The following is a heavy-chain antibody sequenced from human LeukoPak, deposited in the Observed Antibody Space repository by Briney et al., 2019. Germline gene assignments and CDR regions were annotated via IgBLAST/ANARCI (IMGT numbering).Heavy chain of an antibody. D-gene: IGHD3-22*01. Sequence: PGRSLRLSCAASGFTFSSYGMHWVRQAPGKGLEWVAVIWYDGSNKYYADSVKGRFTISRDNSRNTLYLQMNSLRAEDTAVYYCAREPPPMLVVWGFDYWGQGTLVTVSS. CDR2: IWYDGSNK. V-gene: IGHV3-33*01. CDR1: GFTFSSYG. J-gene: IGHJ4*02. CDR3: AREPPPMLVVWGFDY.